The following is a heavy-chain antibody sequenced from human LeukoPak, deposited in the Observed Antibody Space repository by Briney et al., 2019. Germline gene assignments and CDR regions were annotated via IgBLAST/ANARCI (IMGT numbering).Heavy chain of an antibody. CDR1: GGSVSSSSYF. Sequence: SETLSLTCTVSGGSVSSSSYFWGWIRQPPGKGLEWIGSIYYSGSTDYNPSLKSRVTISVDTSKKQFSLKVSSVTAADTAVYYCARVGRGCSSTSCFYYYMDVWGKGTTVTVSS. CDR2: IYYSGST. D-gene: IGHD2-2*01. V-gene: IGHV4-39*07. J-gene: IGHJ6*03. CDR3: ARVGRGCSSTSCFYYYMDV.